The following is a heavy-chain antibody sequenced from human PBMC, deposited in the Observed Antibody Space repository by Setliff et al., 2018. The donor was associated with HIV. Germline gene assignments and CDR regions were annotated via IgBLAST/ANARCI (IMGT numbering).Heavy chain of an antibody. D-gene: IGHD3-10*01. CDR2: IYTSGST. CDR3: ARDRHYSGLGSYGP. V-gene: IGHV4-61*02. J-gene: IGHJ5*02. CDR1: GGSISSGSYY. Sequence: PSETLSLTCTVSGGSISSGSYYWSWIRQPAGKGLEWIGRIYTSGSTNYNPSLKSRVTISVDTSKNQFSLKLTSVTAADTAVYYCARDRHYSGLGSYGPWGPGTLVTVSS.